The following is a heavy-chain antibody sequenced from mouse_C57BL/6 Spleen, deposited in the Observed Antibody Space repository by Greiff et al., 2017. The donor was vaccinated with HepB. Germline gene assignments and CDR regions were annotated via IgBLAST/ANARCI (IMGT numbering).Heavy chain of an antibody. Sequence: QVQLQQPGAELVKPGASVKLSCKASGYTFTSYWMQWVKQRPGQGLEWIGDIDPSDSYTNYNQKLTVKATLTVDTASSTAYMQLSSLTSEDSAVYDCARTTGVPHGDWGTGTTLTVSS. V-gene: IGHV1-50*01. D-gene: IGHD1-1*01. J-gene: IGHJ2*01. CDR3: ARTTGVPHGD. CDR2: IDPSDSYT. CDR1: GYTFTSYW.